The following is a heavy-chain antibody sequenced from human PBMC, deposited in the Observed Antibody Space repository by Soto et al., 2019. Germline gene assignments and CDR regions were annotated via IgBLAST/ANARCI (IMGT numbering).Heavy chain of an antibody. CDR2: ISAYNGKT. D-gene: IGHD6-13*01. CDR1: GYTFTSYG. V-gene: IGHV1-18*01. Sequence: QVQLVQSGAEVKKPGASVKVSCKASGYTFTSYGISWVRQAPGQGLEWMGWISAYNGKTNYAQKLQGRVTMTTDTSTSTACVELRSLRSDDTAVYDCAREAAAGTLDYWGQGTLVAVSS. J-gene: IGHJ4*02. CDR3: AREAAAGTLDY.